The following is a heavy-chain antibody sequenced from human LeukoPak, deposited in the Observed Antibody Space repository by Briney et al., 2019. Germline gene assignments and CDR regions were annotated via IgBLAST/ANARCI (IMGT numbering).Heavy chain of an antibody. CDR3: VRDAGYGDYGPDY. CDR2: IRGSNGDT. CDR1: GYTFTSYG. Sequence: GASVKVSCKASGYTFTSYGISWVRQAPGQGLEWMGWIRGSNGDTNYAQSLQGRVTVTTDTSTSTAYMELRSLRSDDTAVYYCVRDAGYGDYGPDYWGQGTLVTVSS. V-gene: IGHV1-18*01. J-gene: IGHJ4*02. D-gene: IGHD4-17*01.